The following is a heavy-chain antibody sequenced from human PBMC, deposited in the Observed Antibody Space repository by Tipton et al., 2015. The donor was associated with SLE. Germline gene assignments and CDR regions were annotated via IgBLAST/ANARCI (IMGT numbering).Heavy chain of an antibody. D-gene: IGHD2-15*01. CDR2: ISYDGSNK. Sequence: SLRLSCAASGFTFSSYDMHWVRQAPGKGLEWVAVISYDGSNKYYADSVKGRFTISRDNSKNTLYLQMNSLRAEDTAVYYCAGRIGGYYGMDVWGQGTLVTVSS. J-gene: IGHJ6*02. V-gene: IGHV3-30*04. CDR3: AGRIGGYYGMDV. CDR1: GFTFSSYD.